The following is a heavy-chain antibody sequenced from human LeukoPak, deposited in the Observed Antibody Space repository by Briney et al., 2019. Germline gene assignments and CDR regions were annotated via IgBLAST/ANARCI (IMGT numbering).Heavy chain of an antibody. D-gene: IGHD3/OR15-3a*01. J-gene: IGHJ6*02. CDR1: GFTFSSYA. CDR3: ATPAGWGLVIGSGMDV. V-gene: IGHV3-30-3*01. Sequence: PGGSLRLSCAASGFTFSSYAMHWVRQAPGKGLEWVAVISYDGSNKYYADSVKGRFTLSRDSSKNTLYLQMNSLRAEDTAVYYCATPAGWGLVIGSGMDVWGQGTTVTVSS. CDR2: ISYDGSNK.